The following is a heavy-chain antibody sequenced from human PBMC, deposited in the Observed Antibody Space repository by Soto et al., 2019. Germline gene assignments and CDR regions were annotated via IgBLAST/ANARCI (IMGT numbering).Heavy chain of an antibody. D-gene: IGHD3-3*01. J-gene: IGHJ4*02. CDR2: ISAYNGNT. CDR3: ARAFIGFYCDFWSGYYDFDY. V-gene: IGHV1-18*01. CDR1: GYTFTSYG. Sequence: ASVKVSCKASGYTFTSYGISWVRQAPGQGLEWMGWISAYNGNTNYAQKLQGRVTMTTDTSTSTAYMELRSLRSDDTAVYYCARAFIGFYCDFWSGYYDFDYWGQGTLVTVSS.